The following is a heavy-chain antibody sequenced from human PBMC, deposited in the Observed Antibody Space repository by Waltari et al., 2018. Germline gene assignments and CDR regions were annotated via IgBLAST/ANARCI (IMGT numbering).Heavy chain of an antibody. V-gene: IGHV3-21*01. Sequence: EVQLVESGGGLVKPGGSLRLSCAASGFTFSSYSMNWVRQAPGKGLEWVSSISSSSSYLYYAVSVKGRFTISRDNAKNSLYLQMNSLRAEDTAVYYCARDSGYAVYYYYYGMDVWGQGTTVTVSS. D-gene: IGHD2-2*01. CDR2: ISSSSSYL. CDR3: ARDSGYAVYYYYYGMDV. CDR1: GFTFSSYS. J-gene: IGHJ6*02.